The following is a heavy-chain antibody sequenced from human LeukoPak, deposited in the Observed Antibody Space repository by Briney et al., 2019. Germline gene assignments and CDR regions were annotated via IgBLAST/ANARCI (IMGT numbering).Heavy chain of an antibody. CDR3: AMGTVAGTENWFDP. D-gene: IGHD6-19*01. CDR2: TYYRSKWYN. CDR1: GDSVSSNSAA. J-gene: IGHJ5*02. Sequence: SRTLSLTCAISGDSVSSNSAAWNWIRQSPSRGLEWLGRTYYRSKWYNDYAVSVKSRITINPDTSKNQFSLQLNSVTPEDTAVYYCAMGTVAGTENWFDPWGQGTLVTVSS. V-gene: IGHV6-1*01.